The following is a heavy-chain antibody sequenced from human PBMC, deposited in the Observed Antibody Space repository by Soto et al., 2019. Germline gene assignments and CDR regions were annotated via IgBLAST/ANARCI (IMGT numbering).Heavy chain of an antibody. J-gene: IGHJ6*02. CDR3: ARLTDSSVVPSEYRYYGMDV. Sequence: ASVKVSCKASGYTFTSFGISWVRQAPGQGLEWMGWISAYNGNTNYAQKLQGRVTMTTDTSTSTAYMELRSLRSDDTAVYYCARLTDSSVVPSEYRYYGMDVWGQGTTVTVSS. CDR1: GYTFTSFG. CDR2: ISAYNGNT. D-gene: IGHD2-2*02. V-gene: IGHV1-18*01.